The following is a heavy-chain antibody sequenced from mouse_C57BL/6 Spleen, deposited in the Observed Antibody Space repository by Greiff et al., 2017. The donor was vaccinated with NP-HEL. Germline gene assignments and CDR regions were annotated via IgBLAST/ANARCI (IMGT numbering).Heavy chain of an antibody. D-gene: IGHD1-1*01. Sequence: VQLQQPGAELVKPGASVKMSCKASGYTFTSYWITWVKQRPGQGLEWIGDIYPGSGSTNYNEKFKSKATLTVDTSSSTAYMQLSSLTSEDSAVYYCASRGYYGSSAWFAYWGQGTLVTVSA. V-gene: IGHV1-55*01. CDR2: IYPGSGST. CDR3: ASRGYYGSSAWFAY. J-gene: IGHJ3*01. CDR1: GYTFTSYW.